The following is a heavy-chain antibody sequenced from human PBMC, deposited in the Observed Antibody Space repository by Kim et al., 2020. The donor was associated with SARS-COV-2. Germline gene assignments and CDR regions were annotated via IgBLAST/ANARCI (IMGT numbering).Heavy chain of an antibody. Sequence: NTNYAQKLQGRVTMTTDTSTSTAYMELRSLRSDDTAVYYCASGIYGFFDYWGQGTLVTVSS. CDR3: ASGIYGFFDY. J-gene: IGHJ4*02. D-gene: IGHD3-10*01. CDR2: NT. V-gene: IGHV1-18*01.